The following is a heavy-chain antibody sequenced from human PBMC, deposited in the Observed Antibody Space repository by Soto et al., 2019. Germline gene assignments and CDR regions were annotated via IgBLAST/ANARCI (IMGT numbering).Heavy chain of an antibody. CDR2: IYFSGST. V-gene: IGHV4-39*01. CDR1: GVSISSSSYY. J-gene: IGHJ4*02. CDR3: ARHGSY. Sequence: SETLSLTCTVSGVSISSSSYYWGWIRQTPGKGLEWIGTIYFSGSTYYNPSLKSRVTISVGRSKNQFSLNLTSVTAADTALYYCARHGSYWGPGTLVTVSS.